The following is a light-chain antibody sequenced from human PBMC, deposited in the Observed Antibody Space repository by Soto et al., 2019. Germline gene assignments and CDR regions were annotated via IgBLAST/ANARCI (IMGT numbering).Light chain of an antibody. Sequence: IQLTQSPSSLSASVGDRVTITCRASQGISSYLAWYQQKPGKVPKLLIYAASTLQSGVPSRFSGSGSGTDFTLTISSLQPEDCATYYCQQLNSYPFTFGPRTKVDIK. CDR3: QQLNSYPFT. V-gene: IGKV1-9*01. CDR2: AAS. J-gene: IGKJ3*01. CDR1: QGISSY.